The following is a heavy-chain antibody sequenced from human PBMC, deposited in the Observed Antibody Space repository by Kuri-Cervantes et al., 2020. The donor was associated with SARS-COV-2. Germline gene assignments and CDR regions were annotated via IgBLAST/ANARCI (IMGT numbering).Heavy chain of an antibody. CDR3: ATDMPSYGGNGYLQL. V-gene: IGHV4-31*03. J-gene: IGHJ1*01. Sequence: LRLSCSVSGGSIRSGAYYCHWIRHRPGKGLEWIGNIYYNGVTYYNPSLKSRVTISVDTSKNQFSLKLSSMTAADTAVYYCATDMPSYGGNGYLQLWGQGTLVTVSS. CDR2: IYYNGVT. CDR1: GGSIRSGAYY. D-gene: IGHD4-23*01.